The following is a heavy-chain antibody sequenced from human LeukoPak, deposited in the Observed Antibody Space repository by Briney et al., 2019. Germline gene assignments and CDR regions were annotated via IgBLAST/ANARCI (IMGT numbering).Heavy chain of an antibody. CDR1: GFTFSSFG. CDR3: ARDLTERKYYIAY. Sequence: GGSLRLSCAASGFTFSSFGMHWVRQAPGEGLEWVAYIGYTGTDTYYADSVKGRFTISRDNSKNTVHLQVNSLRAADTALYSCARDLTERKYYIAYWGQGTLVAVSS. D-gene: IGHD2-8*02. V-gene: IGHV3-30*02. CDR2: IGYTGTDT. J-gene: IGHJ4*02.